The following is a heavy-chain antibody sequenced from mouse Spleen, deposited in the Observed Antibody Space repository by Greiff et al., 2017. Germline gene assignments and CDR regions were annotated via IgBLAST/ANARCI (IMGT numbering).Heavy chain of an antibody. Sequence: QVQLQQSGAELVKPGASVKLSCKASGYTFTSYWMHWVKQRPGRGLEWIGRIDPNSGGTKYNEKFKSKATLTVDKPSSTAYMQLSSLTSEDSAVYYCARRRHYDYDRDYAMDYWGQGTSVTVSS. CDR2: IDPNSGGT. J-gene: IGHJ4*01. CDR3: ARRRHYDYDRDYAMDY. CDR1: GYTFTSYW. V-gene: IGHV1-72*01. D-gene: IGHD2-4*01.